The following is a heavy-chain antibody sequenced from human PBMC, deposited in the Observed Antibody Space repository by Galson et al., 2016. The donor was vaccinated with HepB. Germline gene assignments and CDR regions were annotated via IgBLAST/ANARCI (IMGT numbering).Heavy chain of an antibody. Sequence: SETLSLTCAVYGGSFSGYYWSWIRQPPGKGLEWIGSIYHSGNTYYSPSLSPSLKSRVTISVDTSKNQFSLKLRSVTAADTAVYYCASHDDSDWDYWGQGTLVTVSP. J-gene: IGHJ4*02. CDR1: GGSFSGYY. D-gene: IGHD3-9*01. CDR3: ASHDDSDWDY. CDR2: IYHSGNT. V-gene: IGHV4-34*01.